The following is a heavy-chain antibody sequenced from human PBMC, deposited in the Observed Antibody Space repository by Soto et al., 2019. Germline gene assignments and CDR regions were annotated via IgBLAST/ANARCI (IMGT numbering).Heavy chain of an antibody. CDR3: ARETSYDFWSGTQTMDV. CDR1: GFAFSRFA. Sequence: QLVESGGGVVQPGGSLRLSCTASGFAFSRFALHWLRQAPGKGLEWVALISYDGTTKYYPDAVKGRFAISRDNSNNTLSLEMYSLIPEDTAVYFCARETSYDFWSGTQTMDVWGQGTTVTVSS. D-gene: IGHD3-3*01. CDR2: ISYDGTTK. V-gene: IGHV3-30*09. J-gene: IGHJ6*02.